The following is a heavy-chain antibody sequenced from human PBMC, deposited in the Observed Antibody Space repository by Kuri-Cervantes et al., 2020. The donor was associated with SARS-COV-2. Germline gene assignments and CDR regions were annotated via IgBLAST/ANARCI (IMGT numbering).Heavy chain of an antibody. J-gene: IGHJ4*02. CDR3: ASGVRQLGPSGLLSY. CDR1: GFTFSDYY. Sequence: GESLKISCAASGFTFSDYYMSWIRQAPGKGLEWVSYISSSGSTIYYADSVKGRFTIPRDNAKNSLYLQMNSLRAEDTAVYYCASGVRQLGPSGLLSYWGQGTLVTVSS. CDR2: ISSSGSTI. D-gene: IGHD6-6*01. V-gene: IGHV3-11*04.